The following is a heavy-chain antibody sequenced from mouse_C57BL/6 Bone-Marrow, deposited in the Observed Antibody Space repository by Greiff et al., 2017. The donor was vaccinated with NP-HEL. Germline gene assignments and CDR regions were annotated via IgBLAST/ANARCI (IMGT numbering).Heavy chain of an antibody. D-gene: IGHD3-3*01. J-gene: IGHJ3*01. CDR3: AREGLAY. Sequence: VMLVESGAELVKPGASVKISCKASGYAFSSYWMNWVKQRAGKGLEWIGQIYPGDGDTNYNGKFKGKATLTADKSSSTAYMQLSSLTSEDSAVYFCAREGLAYWGQGTLVTVSA. CDR1: GYAFSSYW. V-gene: IGHV1-80*01. CDR2: IYPGDGDT.